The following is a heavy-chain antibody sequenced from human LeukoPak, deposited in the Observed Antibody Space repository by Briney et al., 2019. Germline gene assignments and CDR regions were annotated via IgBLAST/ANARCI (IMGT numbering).Heavy chain of an antibody. V-gene: IGHV1-46*01. CDR2: INPSGGST. D-gene: IGHD4-17*01. J-gene: IGHJ3*02. CDR1: GYTFTSYY. Sequence: ASVKVSCKASGYTFTSYYMHWVRQAPGQGLEWMGIINPSGGSTGYAQKFQGRVTMTRDTSTSTVYMELSSLRSEDTAVYYCARVTVTRRDPFDIWGQGTMVTVSS. CDR3: ARVTVTRRDPFDI.